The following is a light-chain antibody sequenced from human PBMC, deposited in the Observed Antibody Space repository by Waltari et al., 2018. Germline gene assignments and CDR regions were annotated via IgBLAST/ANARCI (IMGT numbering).Light chain of an antibody. Sequence: QSALTQPASVSGSPGQSITIPCTGTSSDVGGYNYVSWYQQHPGKVPKLMIHDVNNRPSGVSNRFSCSKSGNTASLTISGLQAEDEANYYCCSYTNTNTLVFGTGTKVTVL. J-gene: IGLJ1*01. CDR3: CSYTNTNTLV. CDR2: DVN. V-gene: IGLV2-14*03. CDR1: SSDVGGYNY.